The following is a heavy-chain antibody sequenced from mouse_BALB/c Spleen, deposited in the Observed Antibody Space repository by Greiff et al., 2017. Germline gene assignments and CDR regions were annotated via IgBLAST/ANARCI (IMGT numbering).Heavy chain of an antibody. J-gene: IGHJ1*01. Sequence: MLVDSGGGLVQPGGSLRLSCSTSCFTFPDYYMSWVRQPPGNALEWLCFIRNKANGYTTEYSASVKGRFTISRDNSQSILYLQMNTLRAEDSATYYCARAYGSYWYFEVGGEGTKGTGAS. CDR3: ARAYGSYWYFEV. CDR2: IRNKANGYTT. D-gene: IGHD1-1*01. V-gene: IGHV7-3*02. CDR1: CFTFPDYY.